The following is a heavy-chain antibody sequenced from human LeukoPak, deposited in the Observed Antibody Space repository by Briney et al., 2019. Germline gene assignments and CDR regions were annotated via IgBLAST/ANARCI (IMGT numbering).Heavy chain of an antibody. CDR2: INHSGST. Sequence: SETLSLACAVYGGSFSGYYWSWIRQPPGKGLEWIGEINHSGSTNYNPSLKSRVTISVDTSKNQFSLKLSSVTAADTAAYYCARGDRDFWSGYYYYYYGMDVWGQGTTVTVSS. CDR3: ARGDRDFWSGYYYYYYGMDV. CDR1: GGSFSGYY. J-gene: IGHJ6*02. V-gene: IGHV4-34*01. D-gene: IGHD3-3*01.